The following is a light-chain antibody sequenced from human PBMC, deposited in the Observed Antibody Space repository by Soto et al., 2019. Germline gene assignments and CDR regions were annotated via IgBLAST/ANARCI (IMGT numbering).Light chain of an antibody. CDR3: QKYNNWPLT. CDR1: QSISSN. CDR2: DES. Sequence: EPVMTQSPATLSLSPGDSATLSCRASQSISSNLAWFQQKTGQAPRLLIYDESTMATGLPARLSGSGSGTELNLTISRLQSEDFAVYYCQKYNNWPLTFGGGTKVDIK. J-gene: IGKJ4*01. V-gene: IGKV3-15*01.